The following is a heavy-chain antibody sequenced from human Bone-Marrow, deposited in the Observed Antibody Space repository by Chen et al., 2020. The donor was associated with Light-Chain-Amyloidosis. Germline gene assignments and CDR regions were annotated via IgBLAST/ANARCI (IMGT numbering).Heavy chain of an antibody. D-gene: IGHD6-13*01. CDR3: VREPMVGSSAWSSLDL. CDR2: FIPLFKPA. CDR1: GGTLNSNA. V-gene: IGHV1-69*18. J-gene: IGHJ5*02. Sequence: QVQLVQSGAEVKKPGSSVKVSCKASGGTLNSNAISWVRQAPGQGPEWMVNFIPLFKPANYAQRVEDRLAMTADESTTVVYMELGRLTSEDTAIYYGVREPMVGSSAWSSLDLWGQGTVVTVSS.